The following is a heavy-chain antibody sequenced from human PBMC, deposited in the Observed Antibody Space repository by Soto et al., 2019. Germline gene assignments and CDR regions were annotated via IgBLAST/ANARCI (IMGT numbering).Heavy chain of an antibody. CDR3: ATVGWAYAFDI. Sequence: ASETLSLTCTVSGGSISSYYWSWIRQPPGKGLEWIGYIYYSGSTNYNPSLKSRVTISVDTSKNQFSLKLSSVTAADTAVYYCATVGWAYAFDIWGQGTMVTVSS. CDR1: GGSISSYY. V-gene: IGHV4-59*08. J-gene: IGHJ3*02. CDR2: IYYSGST. D-gene: IGHD4-17*01.